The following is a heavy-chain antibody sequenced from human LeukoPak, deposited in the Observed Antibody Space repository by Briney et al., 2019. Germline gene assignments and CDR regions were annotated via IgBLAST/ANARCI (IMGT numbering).Heavy chain of an antibody. V-gene: IGHV4-39*07. D-gene: IGHD3-22*01. CDR3: ARDKREYYYDSSGYYYSDY. CDR2: IYYSGST. CDR1: GGSISSSSYY. Sequence: SETLSLTCTVSGGSISSSSYYWGWIRQPPGKGLEWIGSIYYSGSTYYNPSLKSRVTISVDTSKNQFSLKLSSVTAADTAVYYCARDKREYYYDSSGYYYSDYWGQGTLVTVSS. J-gene: IGHJ4*02.